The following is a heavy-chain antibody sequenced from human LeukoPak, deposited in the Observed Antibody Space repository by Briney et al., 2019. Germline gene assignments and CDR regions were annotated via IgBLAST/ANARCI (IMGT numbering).Heavy chain of an antibody. CDR3: AVATIRYYYGMDV. Sequence: GGSLRLSCAASGFTVSRNYMSWVRQAPGKGLEWVSVIYSGGSTYYADSVKGRFTTSRDNSKNTLYLQMNSLRAEDTAVYYCAVATIRYYYGMDVWGQGTTVTVSS. J-gene: IGHJ6*02. V-gene: IGHV3-66*01. CDR1: GFTVSRNY. CDR2: IYSGGST. D-gene: IGHD5-12*01.